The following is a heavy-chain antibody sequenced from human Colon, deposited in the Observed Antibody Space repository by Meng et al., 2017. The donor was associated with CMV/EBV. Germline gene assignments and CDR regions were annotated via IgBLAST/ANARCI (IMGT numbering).Heavy chain of an antibody. CDR1: GFTFSSYG. D-gene: IGHD3-16*01. Sequence: EVQLLDAGGGLVQPGGSLRLSCAASGFTFSSYGMNWVRHAPGKGLEWVSGITASGASTYYADSVKGRFTISRDNSKNTLYLQMNSLRADDTAVYYCAKNWGNDFWGQGTLVTVSS. CDR2: ITASGAST. CDR3: AKNWGNDF. J-gene: IGHJ4*02. V-gene: IGHV3-23*01.